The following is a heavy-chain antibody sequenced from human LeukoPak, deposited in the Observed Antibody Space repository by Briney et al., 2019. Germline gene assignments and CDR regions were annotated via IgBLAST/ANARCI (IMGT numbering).Heavy chain of an antibody. V-gene: IGHV3-7*01. CDR2: IKQDGSAK. D-gene: IGHD1-1*01. CDR3: ARLSESRTIFYF. Sequence: GGSLRLSCAASGFTITYYRMSWVRQAPGKGLEWVATIKQDGSAKLYVDSVEGRFTVSRDNAKNSLYLQMNNLRAEDTAVYYCARLSESRTIFYFWGQGTLVTVSS. CDR1: GFTITYYR. J-gene: IGHJ4*02.